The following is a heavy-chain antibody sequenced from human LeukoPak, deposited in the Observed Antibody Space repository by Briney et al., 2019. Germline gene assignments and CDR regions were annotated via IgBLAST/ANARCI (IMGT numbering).Heavy chain of an antibody. J-gene: IGHJ4*02. D-gene: IGHD3-10*01. Sequence: GGSLRLSCAASGFTFSSYSMNWVRRAPGKGLEWVSYISSSSSTIYYADSVKGRFTISRDNAKNSLYLQMNSLRAEDTAVYYCARDAMVRGRKGDYWGQGTLVTVSS. V-gene: IGHV3-48*01. CDR3: ARDAMVRGRKGDY. CDR1: GFTFSSYS. CDR2: ISSSSSTI.